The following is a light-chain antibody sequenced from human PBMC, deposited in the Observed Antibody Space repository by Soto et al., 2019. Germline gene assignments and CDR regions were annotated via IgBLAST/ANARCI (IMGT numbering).Light chain of an antibody. CDR2: GAS. V-gene: IGKV3D-11*01. CDR3: HQRSEWPST. CDR1: QGIGST. J-gene: IGKJ1*01. Sequence: EIVLTQSPSALSVSPGERVTLSCRASQGIGSTLAWYQQKPCQTPRLLLYGASNRANAIPATFSGGGSGTDLTLTTSTLEHADFAVSYCHQRSEWPSTFGQGTKVDI.